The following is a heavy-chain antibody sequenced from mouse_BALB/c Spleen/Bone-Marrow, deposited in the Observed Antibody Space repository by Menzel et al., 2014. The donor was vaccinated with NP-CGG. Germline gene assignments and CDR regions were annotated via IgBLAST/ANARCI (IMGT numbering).Heavy chain of an antibody. CDR3: ARGNYGNYVDYFDY. V-gene: IGHV5-6-3*01. J-gene: IGHJ2*01. D-gene: IGHD2-1*01. CDR2: INSNGGST. CDR1: GFTFSSYG. Sequence: EVKLMESGGGLVQPGGSLKLSCAASGFTFSSYGTSWVRQTPDKRLELVASINSNGGSTYYPDSVKGRFTISRDNAKNTLSLQMSSLKSEDTAMYYCARGNYGNYVDYFDYWGQGTTLTVSS.